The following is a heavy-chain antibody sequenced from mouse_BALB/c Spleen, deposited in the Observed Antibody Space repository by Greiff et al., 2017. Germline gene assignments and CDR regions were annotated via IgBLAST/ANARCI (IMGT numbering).Heavy chain of an antibody. V-gene: IGHV2-6-7*01. Sequence: VNLVESGPGLVAPSQSLSITCTVSGFSLTGYGVNWVRQPPGKGLEWLGMIWGDGSTDYNSALKSRLSISKDNSKSQVFLKLNSLQTDDTARYYCARDGIDHCYALDYWGQGTSVTVSS. CDR3: ARDGIDHCYALDY. J-gene: IGHJ4*01. CDR2: IWGDGST. D-gene: IGHD4-1*01. CDR1: GFSLTGYG.